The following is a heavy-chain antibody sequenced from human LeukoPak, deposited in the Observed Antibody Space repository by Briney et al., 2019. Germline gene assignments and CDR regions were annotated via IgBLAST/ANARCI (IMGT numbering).Heavy chain of an antibody. CDR1: GYTFTSYA. D-gene: IGHD4-17*01. CDR2: INTNTGNP. J-gene: IGHJ4*02. Sequence: ASVKVSCKASGYTFTSYAMNWVRQAPGQGLEWMGWINTNTGNPTYAQGFTGRFVFSLDTSVSTAYLQISSLTAEDTAVYYCARDPHGDDYGDHGGVWGQGTLVTVSS. CDR3: ARDPHGDDYGDHGGV. V-gene: IGHV7-4-1*02.